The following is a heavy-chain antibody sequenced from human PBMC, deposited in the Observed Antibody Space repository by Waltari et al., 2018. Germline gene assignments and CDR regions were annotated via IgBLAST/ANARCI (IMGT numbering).Heavy chain of an antibody. CDR3: ARDNSLREITWWFDP. D-gene: IGHD3-16*01. V-gene: IGHV1-46*01. Sequence: QVQLVQSGSELKKPGASVKVSCRASGFTFSRYFMHWVRQAPGKGREWMGMSDPWVFDTDYAKHFQGRVTITRDKYTSKVYMELRGLRSEDTAVYYCARDNSLREITWWFDPWGQGTLVTVSS. CDR1: GFTFSRYF. J-gene: IGHJ5*02. CDR2: SDPWVFDT.